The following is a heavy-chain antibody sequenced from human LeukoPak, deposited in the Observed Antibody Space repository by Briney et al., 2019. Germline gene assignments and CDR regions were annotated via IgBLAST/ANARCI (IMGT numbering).Heavy chain of an antibody. J-gene: IGHJ4*02. Sequence: SETLSLTCTVSGGSISSSSYYWGWIRQPPGKGLEWIGSIYYSGSTYYNPSLKSRVTISVDTSKNQFSLKLSSVTAADTAVYYCARSPPYCSGGSCYLSWGQGTLVTVSS. V-gene: IGHV4-39*07. CDR3: ARSPPYCSGGSCYLS. CDR1: GGSISSSSYY. CDR2: IYYSGST. D-gene: IGHD2-15*01.